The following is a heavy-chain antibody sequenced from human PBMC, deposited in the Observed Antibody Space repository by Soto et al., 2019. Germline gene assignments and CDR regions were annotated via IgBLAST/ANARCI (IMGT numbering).Heavy chain of an antibody. D-gene: IGHD6-6*01. Sequence: QVQLQESGPGLVKPSGTLSLTCGASGDSISSSNWWSWVRQPPGKGLEWIGEIYHSGYTNYNPSLKSRVTISVDKSKNQFSLRLTSVTAADTAVYYCASHRYTSSLDYWGQGTLVTVSS. J-gene: IGHJ4*02. CDR2: IYHSGYT. V-gene: IGHV4-4*02. CDR3: ASHRYTSSLDY. CDR1: GDSISSSNW.